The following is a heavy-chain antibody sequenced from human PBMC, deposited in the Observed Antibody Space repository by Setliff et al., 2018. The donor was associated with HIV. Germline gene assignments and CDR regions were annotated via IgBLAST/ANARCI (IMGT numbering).Heavy chain of an antibody. CDR2: IRYDGSNT. Sequence: PGGSLRLSCVASGFTFSNYGMHWVRQAPGKGLEWVAFIRYDGSNTYYGDSVRGRFTISRDNSKNTLYLQMNSLRSEDTAVYFCAKSFNSGPTNWNIDVWGTGTTVTVSS. J-gene: IGHJ6*03. CDR1: GFTFSNYG. D-gene: IGHD1-20*01. V-gene: IGHV3-30*02. CDR3: AKSFNSGPTNWNIDV.